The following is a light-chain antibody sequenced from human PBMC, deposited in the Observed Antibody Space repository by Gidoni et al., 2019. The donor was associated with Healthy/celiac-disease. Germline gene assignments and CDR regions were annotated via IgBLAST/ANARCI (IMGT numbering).Light chain of an antibody. CDR1: SSDVGGYNY. V-gene: IGLV2-14*01. Sequence: QSALTQPAPVSGPPGPSITISCTGTSSDVGGYNYVSWYQQHPGKAPKLMIYEVSNRPSGVSNRFSGSKSGNTASLTISGLQAEDEADYYCSSYTSSSTQVFGTGTKVTVL. CDR3: SSYTSSSTQV. CDR2: EVS. J-gene: IGLJ1*01.